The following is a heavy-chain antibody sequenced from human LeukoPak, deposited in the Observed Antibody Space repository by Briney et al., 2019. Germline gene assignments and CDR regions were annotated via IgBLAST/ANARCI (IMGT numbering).Heavy chain of an antibody. D-gene: IGHD3-3*01. CDR2: IYSGGST. CDR1: GFTVSSNY. V-gene: IGHV3-66*02. Sequence: GGSLRLSCAASGFTVSSNYMSWVRQAPGKGLGWVSVIYSGGSTYYADSVKGRFTISRDNSKNTLYLQMNSLRAEDTAVYYCARDRNDFWSGYYTYYFDYWGQGTLVTVSS. J-gene: IGHJ4*02. CDR3: ARDRNDFWSGYYTYYFDY.